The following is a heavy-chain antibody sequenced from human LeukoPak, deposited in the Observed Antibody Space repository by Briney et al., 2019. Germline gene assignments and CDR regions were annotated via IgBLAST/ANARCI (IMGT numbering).Heavy chain of an antibody. CDR2: INPNSGGT. J-gene: IGHJ4*02. D-gene: IGHD6-19*01. Sequence: ASVKVSCKASGYTFTGYYMHWVRQAPGQGLEWMGWINPNSGGTNYAQKFQGRVTMTRGTSISTAYMELSRLRSDDTAVYYCARVAVGWISPAYRIFDYWGQGTLVTVSS. CDR3: ARVAVGWISPAYRIFDY. V-gene: IGHV1-2*02. CDR1: GYTFTGYY.